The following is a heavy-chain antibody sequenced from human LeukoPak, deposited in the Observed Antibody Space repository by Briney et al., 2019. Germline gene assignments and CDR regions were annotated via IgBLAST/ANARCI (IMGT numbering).Heavy chain of an antibody. CDR2: ISGSGGST. D-gene: IGHD2-15*01. CDR3: AKLGIVVVVAATTWFDP. V-gene: IGHV3-23*01. CDR1: GFTFSSYA. Sequence: GGSLRLSCAASGFTFSSYAMSWVRQAPGKGLEWVSAISGSGGSTYYADSVKGRFTISRDNSKNALYLQMNSLRAEDTAVYYCAKLGIVVVVAATTWFDPWGQGTLVTVSS. J-gene: IGHJ5*02.